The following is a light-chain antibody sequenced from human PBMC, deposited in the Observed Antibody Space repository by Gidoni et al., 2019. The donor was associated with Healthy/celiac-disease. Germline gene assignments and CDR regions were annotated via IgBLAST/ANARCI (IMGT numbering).Light chain of an antibody. CDR3: QQYNNWPPRIT. J-gene: IGKJ5*01. Sequence: EIVMTQFPATLSVSPGERASLSCRASQSVSSNLALYQQKPGQAPRLLIYGASTRATGIPARFSGSGSGTGFTLTISSLQSEDFAVYYCQQYNNWPPRITFGQGTRLEIK. V-gene: IGKV3-15*01. CDR1: QSVSSN. CDR2: GAS.